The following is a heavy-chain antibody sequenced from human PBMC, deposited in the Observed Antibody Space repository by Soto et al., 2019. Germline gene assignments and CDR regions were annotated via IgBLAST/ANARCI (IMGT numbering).Heavy chain of an antibody. CDR1: GFTFSSYA. V-gene: IGHV3-23*01. CDR2: ISGGGGST. J-gene: IGHJ3*02. CDR3: AKAFRYGVSGPEVLDT. D-gene: IGHD4-17*01. Sequence: EVQLLESGGGLVQPGGSLRLSCAASGFTFSSYAMSWVRQAPGKGLEWVSGISGGGGSTSYADSVKGRFTISRDNSKSTLYLQMNSLRAEYTAVYNCAKAFRYGVSGPEVLDTWGQGTMVTFSS.